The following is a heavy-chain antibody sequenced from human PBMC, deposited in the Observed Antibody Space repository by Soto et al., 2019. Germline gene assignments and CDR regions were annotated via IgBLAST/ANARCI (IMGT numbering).Heavy chain of an antibody. CDR2: IIPLFTTT. CDR3: ATAPSGYDSNGYFDY. V-gene: IGHV1-69*01. J-gene: IGHJ4*02. D-gene: IGHD5-12*01. CDR1: GDTLKNFA. Sequence: QVQLVQSGAEVKKPGSSVKVSCKASGDTLKNFAFGWVRRAPGQGLEWLGWIIPLFTTTNYPQKFQDRVTITADESTRTFYMELNSLTSQDTAVYFCATAPSGYDSNGYFDYWGQGTLVTVSS.